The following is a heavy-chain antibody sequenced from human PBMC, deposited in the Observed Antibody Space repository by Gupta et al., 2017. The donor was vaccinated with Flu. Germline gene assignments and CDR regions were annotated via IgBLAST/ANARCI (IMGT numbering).Heavy chain of an antibody. D-gene: IGHD3-10*01. Sequence: QVQLVQSGAEVKKPGASVKLSCKTSGYTFTAYYLHWVRQVPGQGLEWMGWFKPNTGATISAQKVQGRVTMGRDTSINTVFMELSSLRSDDTAGYFCARDLYHYGAGSSIFEYWGLGTRVTFST. J-gene: IGHJ4*02. CDR3: ARDLYHYGAGSSIFEY. V-gene: IGHV1-2*02. CDR2: FKPNTGAT. CDR1: GYTFTAYY.